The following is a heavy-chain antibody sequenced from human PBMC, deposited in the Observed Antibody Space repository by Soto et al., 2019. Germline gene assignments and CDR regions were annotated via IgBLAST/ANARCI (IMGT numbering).Heavy chain of an antibody. Sequence: QVQLVQSGAEVKKPGASVKVSCRASGDTFISHDINWVRQATGQGLEWMGWMNPNSGNTGYGQKFQGRLTLTRDTSISTACMELSSLRSDDTAIYYCVRGAASWGQGTLVTVSS. CDR3: VRGAAS. V-gene: IGHV1-8*01. CDR2: MNPNSGNT. CDR1: GDTFISHD. J-gene: IGHJ5*02.